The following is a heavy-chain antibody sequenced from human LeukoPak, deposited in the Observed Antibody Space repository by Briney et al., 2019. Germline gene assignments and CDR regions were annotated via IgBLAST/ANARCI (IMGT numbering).Heavy chain of an antibody. J-gene: IGHJ4*02. V-gene: IGHV4-59*12. CDR3: ARGWAEYYYDSSGYPHPFDY. D-gene: IGHD3-22*01. Sequence: SETLSLTCTVSVGSISSYYWAWIRQPPGKGLEWLGNIYYTGTTYYNPSLKSRVTISVDTSQNQFSLKLSSVTAADTAVYYCARGWAEYYYDSSGYPHPFDYWGQGTLVTVSS. CDR1: VGSISSYY. CDR2: IYYTGTT.